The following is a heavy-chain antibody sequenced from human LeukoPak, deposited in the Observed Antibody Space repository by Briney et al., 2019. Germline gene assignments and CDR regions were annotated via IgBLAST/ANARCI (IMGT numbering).Heavy chain of an antibody. Sequence: GGSLRLSCAASGFTFSSYGMHWVRQAPGKGLEWVAFIRYDGSNKYYADSVKGRFTISRDNSKNTLYLQMNSLRAEDTAVYYCAKADTLSIAVAVWGQGTLVTVSS. CDR1: GFTFSSYG. CDR2: IRYDGSNK. CDR3: AKADTLSIAVAV. V-gene: IGHV3-30*02. D-gene: IGHD6-19*01. J-gene: IGHJ4*02.